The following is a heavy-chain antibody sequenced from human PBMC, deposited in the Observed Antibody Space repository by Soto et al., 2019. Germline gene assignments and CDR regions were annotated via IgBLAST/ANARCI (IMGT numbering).Heavy chain of an antibody. CDR3: ATDTARGWSYDSSGYYYDY. Sequence: GASVKVSCKVSGYTLTELSMHWVRQAPGKGLEWMGGFDPEDGETIYAQKFQGRVTMTEDTSTDTAYMELSSLRSEDTAVYYCATDTARGWSYDSSGYYYDYWGQGTLVTVSS. D-gene: IGHD3-22*01. J-gene: IGHJ4*02. CDR1: GYTLTELS. V-gene: IGHV1-24*01. CDR2: FDPEDGET.